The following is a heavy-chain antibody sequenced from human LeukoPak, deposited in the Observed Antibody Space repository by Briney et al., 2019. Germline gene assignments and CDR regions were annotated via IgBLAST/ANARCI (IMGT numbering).Heavy chain of an antibody. Sequence: GGSLRLSCVGSGFTSIAYALTWARQAPGKGLEWVSGISGGGVTTYYADSVKGRFTISRDNSKNTLYLQMNSLRAEDTAVYYCAREPYYYGSGSYYAGYDYWGQGTLVTVSS. D-gene: IGHD3-10*01. CDR1: GFTSIAYA. CDR2: ISGGGVTT. V-gene: IGHV3-23*01. CDR3: AREPYYYGSGSYYAGYDY. J-gene: IGHJ4*02.